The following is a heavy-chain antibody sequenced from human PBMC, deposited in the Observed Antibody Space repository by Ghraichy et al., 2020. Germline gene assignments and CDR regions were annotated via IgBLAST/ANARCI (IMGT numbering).Heavy chain of an antibody. J-gene: IGHJ5*02. D-gene: IGHD2-15*01. V-gene: IGHV4-34*01. Sequence: SETLSLTCAVYGGSFSGYYWSWIRQPPGKGLEWIGEINHSGSTNYNPSLKSRVTISVDTSKNQFSLKLSSVTAADTALYYCARGGPPYCSGGSCYEGPWGQGTLVTVSS. CDR2: INHSGST. CDR3: ARGGPPYCSGGSCYEGP. CDR1: GGSFSGYY.